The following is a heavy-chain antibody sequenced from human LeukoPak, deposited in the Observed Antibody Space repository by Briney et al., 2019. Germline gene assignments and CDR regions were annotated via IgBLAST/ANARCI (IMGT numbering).Heavy chain of an antibody. CDR3: ARAEYSGSYPNAFDI. CDR1: GGSISSYY. Sequence: SETLSLTCTVSGGSISSYYWSWIRQPPGKGLEWIGYIYYSGSTNYNPSLKSRVTISVDTSKNQFSLKLSSVTAADTAVYYCARAEYSGSYPNAFDIWGQGTMVTVSS. D-gene: IGHD1-26*01. V-gene: IGHV4-59*08. J-gene: IGHJ3*02. CDR2: IYYSGST.